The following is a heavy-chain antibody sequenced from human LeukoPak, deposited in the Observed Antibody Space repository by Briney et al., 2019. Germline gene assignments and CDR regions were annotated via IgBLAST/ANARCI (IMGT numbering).Heavy chain of an antibody. D-gene: IGHD6-13*01. CDR1: GGTFSSYA. CDR3: ARTPPKYSSSWYWFDP. J-gene: IGHJ5*02. V-gene: IGHV1-69*13. Sequence: SVKVSCKASGGTFSSYAISWVRQAPGQGLEWMGGIIPIFGTANCAQKFQGRVTITADESTSTAYMELSSLRSEDTAVYYCARTPPKYSSSWYWFDPWGQGTLVTVSS. CDR2: IIPIFGTA.